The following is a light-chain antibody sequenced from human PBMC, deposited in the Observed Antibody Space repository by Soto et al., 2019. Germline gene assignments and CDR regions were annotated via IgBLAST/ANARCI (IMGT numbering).Light chain of an antibody. V-gene: IGKV4-1*01. CDR1: QSLLANCNNKNC. CDR2: WAS. Sequence: DIVMTQSPDSLAVSLGERATINCKSSQSLLANCNNKNCLAWYQHKPGQPPKMLILWASTRESGVPDRFSGSGSGTDFTLTISSLQAEDAAVYYCQQYYTTPTWTFGQGTKVEV. CDR3: QQYYTTPTWT. J-gene: IGKJ1*01.